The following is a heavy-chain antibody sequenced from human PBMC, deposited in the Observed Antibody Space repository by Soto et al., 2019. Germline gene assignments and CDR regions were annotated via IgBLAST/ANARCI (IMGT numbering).Heavy chain of an antibody. Sequence: PGGSLRLSCAASGFTFDDYAMHWVRQAPGKGLEWVSGISWNSGSIGYADSVKGRFTISRDNAKNSLYLQMNSLRAEDTALYYCAKDTEDYYYYYYMDVWGKGTTVTVSS. V-gene: IGHV3-9*01. J-gene: IGHJ6*03. CDR2: ISWNSGSI. CDR3: AKDTEDYYYYYYMDV. CDR1: GFTFDDYA.